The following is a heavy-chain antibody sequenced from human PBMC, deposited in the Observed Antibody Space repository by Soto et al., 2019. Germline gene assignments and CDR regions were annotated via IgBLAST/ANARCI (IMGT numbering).Heavy chain of an antibody. J-gene: IGHJ2*01. D-gene: IGHD6-13*01. CDR2: ISSSSSYI. Sequence: EVQLVESGGGLVKPGGSLRLSCAASGFTFSSYSMNWVRQAPGKGLEWVSSISSSSSYIYYADSVKGRFTISRDNAKNSLYLQMNSLRAEDTSVYYCARDFGIAAAGRVWYFDLWGRGTLVTVSS. CDR1: GFTFSSYS. V-gene: IGHV3-21*01. CDR3: ARDFGIAAAGRVWYFDL.